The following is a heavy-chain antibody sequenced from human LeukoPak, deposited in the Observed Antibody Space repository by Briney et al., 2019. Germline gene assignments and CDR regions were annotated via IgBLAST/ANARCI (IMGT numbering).Heavy chain of an antibody. CDR1: GATFGSHS. CDR3: ARGFGWGPRDAFDI. Sequence: SVKVSCKASGATFGSHSISWVRQAPGQGLEWMGGIVPMFGTDVYAQRFQGRVTVTADESTTTAYMELISLTSEDTAMYYCARGFGWGPRDAFDIWGQGTMVTVSS. CDR2: IVPMFGTD. J-gene: IGHJ3*02. V-gene: IGHV1-69*13. D-gene: IGHD7-27*01.